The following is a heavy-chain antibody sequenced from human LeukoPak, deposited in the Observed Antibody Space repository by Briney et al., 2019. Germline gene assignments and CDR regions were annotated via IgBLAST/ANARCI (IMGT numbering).Heavy chain of an antibody. J-gene: IGHJ5*02. D-gene: IGHD2-8*01. V-gene: IGHV4-34*01. CDR1: GGSFSGYY. CDR3: ARGLGYAMRRNWFDP. CDR2: INHSGST. Sequence: PSETLSPTCAVYGGSFSGYYWSWIRQPPGKGLEWIGEINHSGSTNYNPSLKSRVTISVDTSKNQFSLKLSSVTAADTAVYYCARGLGYAMRRNWFDPWGQGTLVTVSS.